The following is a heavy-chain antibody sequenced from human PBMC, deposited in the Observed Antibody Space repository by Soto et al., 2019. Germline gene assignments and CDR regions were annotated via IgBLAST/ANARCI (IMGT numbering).Heavy chain of an antibody. CDR1: GGSFSCYY. CDR2: INHSGST. Sequence: ASETLSLACAVYGGSFSCYYWSWIRRPPGKGLEWIGEINHSGSTNYNPSLKSRVTISVDTSKNQFSLKLSSVTAADTAVYYCARDPRYCSSTSCYTRGYYYYGMDVWGQGTTVTVSS. CDR3: ARDPRYCSSTSCYTRGYYYYGMDV. V-gene: IGHV4-34*01. D-gene: IGHD2-2*02. J-gene: IGHJ6*02.